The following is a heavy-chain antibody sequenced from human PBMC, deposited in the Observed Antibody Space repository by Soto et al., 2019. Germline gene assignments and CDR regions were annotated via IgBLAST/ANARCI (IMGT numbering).Heavy chain of an antibody. D-gene: IGHD3-3*01. J-gene: IGHJ4*02. CDR1: GYSFTNNY. V-gene: IGHV1-46*01. Sequence: QVQLVQSGAEVIKPGASVKISCKASGYSFTNNYINWVRQAPGPGLEWVGLINPSGASTTYAHNCQGRGTMTRDTSRRTVYTELSSLRFDDTAVYYCVIVFVLVKHDDLWSGYYDCWGQGTQVTVSS. CDR3: VIVFVLVKHDDLWSGYYDC. CDR2: INPSGAST.